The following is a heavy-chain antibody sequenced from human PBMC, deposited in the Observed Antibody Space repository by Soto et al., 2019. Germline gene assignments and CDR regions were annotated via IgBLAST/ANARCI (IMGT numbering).Heavy chain of an antibody. CDR3: ARGPNHGTTTNCYVDY. J-gene: IGHJ4*02. V-gene: IGHV3-21*01. Sequence: EVQLVESGGGLVQPGGSLRLSCAASGFIFSTYTMNWVRQAPGKGLEWVSCVTSDGYIYYADSVKGRFTISRDNVKKALYQQTNILSAEDTAVYYCARGPNHGTTTNCYVDYWGQGTPVTVPS. CDR2: VTSDGYI. D-gene: IGHD2-2*01. CDR1: GFIFSTYT.